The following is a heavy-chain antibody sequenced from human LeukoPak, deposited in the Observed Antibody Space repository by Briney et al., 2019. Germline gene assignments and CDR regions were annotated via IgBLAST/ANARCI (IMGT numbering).Heavy chain of an antibody. D-gene: IGHD2-15*01. CDR2: ISSSSSYI. Sequence: GGSLRLSCAASGFTFSSYSMNWVRQAPGKGLEWVSSISSSSSYIYYADSVKGRFTISRDNAKNSLYLQMNSLRAEDTALYHCARGASGGSYTLFDYWGQGTLVTVSS. V-gene: IGHV3-21*04. CDR3: ARGASGGSYTLFDY. J-gene: IGHJ4*02. CDR1: GFTFSSYS.